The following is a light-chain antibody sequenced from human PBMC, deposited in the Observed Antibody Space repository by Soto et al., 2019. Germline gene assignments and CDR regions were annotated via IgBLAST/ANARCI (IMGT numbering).Light chain of an antibody. CDR2: DVT. J-gene: IGLJ2*01. V-gene: IGLV2-14*01. CDR1: SNDIGAYQY. CDR3: SSFTTSVTVI. Sequence: QSVLTQPASVSASPGQSITISCAGTSNDIGAYQYVSWYQHRPGKAPRLIIYDVTDRPSGVSSRFSGSKSDNSASLTISGLQTDDEAEYYCSSFTTSVTVIFGGGTKVTVL.